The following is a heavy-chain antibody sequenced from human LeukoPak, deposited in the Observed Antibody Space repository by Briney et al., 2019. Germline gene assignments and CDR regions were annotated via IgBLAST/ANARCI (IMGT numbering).Heavy chain of an antibody. CDR1: EFTFWSYW. Sequence: PGGSLRLSCAASEFTFWSYWMTWLRQAPGKGLEWVATIKKDGTETYYVDSVKGRFTISRDNAKNSLFLQMSSLRADDTAVYYCARNRDFYDSSGSVPLDYWGQGILVTVSS. D-gene: IGHD3-22*01. CDR3: ARNRDFYDSSGSVPLDY. J-gene: IGHJ4*02. CDR2: IKKDGTET. V-gene: IGHV3-7*01.